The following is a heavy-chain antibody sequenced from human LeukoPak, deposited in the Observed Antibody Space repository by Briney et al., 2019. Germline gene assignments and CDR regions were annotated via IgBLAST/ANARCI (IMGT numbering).Heavy chain of an antibody. CDR1: GGTFSSYA. D-gene: IGHD6-6*01. CDR3: ASGIAARLRGTQRRGAENYYYMDV. V-gene: IGHV1-69*05. Sequence: ASVKVSCKASGGTFSSYAISWVRQAPGQGLEWMGGIIPIFGTANYAQKFQGRVTITTDESTSTAYMELSSLRSEDTAVYYCASGIAARLRGTQRRGAENYYYMDVWGKGTTVTVSS. J-gene: IGHJ6*03. CDR2: IIPIFGTA.